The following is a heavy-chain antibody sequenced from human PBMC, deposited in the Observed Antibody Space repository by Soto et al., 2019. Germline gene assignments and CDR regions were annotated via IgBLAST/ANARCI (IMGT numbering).Heavy chain of an antibody. J-gene: IGHJ6*02. CDR2: IIPMCGTA. CDR3: ARRYCISSSCYLYGMDV. CDR1: GGTFSTYA. V-gene: IGHV1-69*12. Sequence: QVQLVQSGAEVKKPGSSVKVSCKASGGTFSTYAISWVRQAPGQGLEWMGGIIPMCGTANYAQKFQGRVTITADESTSTAYMELSSLRSEDTAVFYCARRYCISSSCYLYGMDVWGQGTTVTVSS. D-gene: IGHD2-15*01.